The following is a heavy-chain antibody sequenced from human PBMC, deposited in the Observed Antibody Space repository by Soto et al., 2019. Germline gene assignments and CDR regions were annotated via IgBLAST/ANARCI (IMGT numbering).Heavy chain of an antibody. D-gene: IGHD6-19*01. CDR1: GGSISSYY. V-gene: IGHV4-59*01. CDR3: ARAGGVRAVATYYYYGMDV. J-gene: IGHJ6*02. Sequence: SETLSLTCTVSGGSISSYYWSWIRRPPGKGLEWIGYIYYSGSTNYNPSLKSRVTISVDTSKNQFSLKLSSVTAADTAVYYCARAGGVRAVATYYYYGMDVWGQGTTVTVS. CDR2: IYYSGST.